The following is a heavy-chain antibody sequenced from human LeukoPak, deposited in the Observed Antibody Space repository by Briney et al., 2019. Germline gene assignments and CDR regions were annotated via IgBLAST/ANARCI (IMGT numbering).Heavy chain of an antibody. V-gene: IGHV3-21*01. CDR1: GFTFSSYS. CDR2: ISSSSSYI. J-gene: IGHJ4*02. Sequence: GGSLRLSCAASGFTFSSYSMNWVRQAPGKGLEWVSSISSSSSYIYYADSVKGRFTISRDNAKNSLYLQMNSLRAEDTAVYYCASLTMVRGVRRYYWGQETLVTVSS. CDR3: ASLTMVRGVRRYY. D-gene: IGHD3-10*01.